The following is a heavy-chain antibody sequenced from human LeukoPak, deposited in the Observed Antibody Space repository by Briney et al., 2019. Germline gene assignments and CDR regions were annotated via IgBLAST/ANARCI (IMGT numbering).Heavy chain of an antibody. CDR3: AKVGSIVVVTASDY. Sequence: GGSLRLSCAASGFTFSTYAMSWVRQAPGKGLEWVSTVSTSGRSTYYADSVKGRFTISRDNSKNTLYLQMNSLRAEDTAVYYCAKVGSIVVVTASDYWGQGTLVTVSS. CDR1: GFTFSTYA. D-gene: IGHD2-21*02. CDR2: VSTSGRST. J-gene: IGHJ4*02. V-gene: IGHV3-23*01.